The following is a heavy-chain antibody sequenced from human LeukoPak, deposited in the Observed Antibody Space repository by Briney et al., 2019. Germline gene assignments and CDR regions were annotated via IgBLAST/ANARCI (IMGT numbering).Heavy chain of an antibody. CDR3: ARDRHGDSGRWYFDL. CDR1: GFTFNTHW. Sequence: GGSLRLSCAAFGFTFNTHWMSWVRQAPGKGLEWVATINEDVSDKYYVDSVKGRFTISRDNAQKPLFLQMNSLRVEDTAVYYCARDRHGDSGRWYFDLWGRGTLVTVSS. J-gene: IGHJ2*01. V-gene: IGHV3-7*01. CDR2: INEDVSDK. D-gene: IGHD4-17*01.